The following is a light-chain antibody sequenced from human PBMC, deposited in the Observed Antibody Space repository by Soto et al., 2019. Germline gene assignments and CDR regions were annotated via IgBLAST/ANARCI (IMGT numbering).Light chain of an antibody. CDR1: QRVSSY. Sequence: EIVLTQSPATLSLSPGERATLSCRASQRVSSYLAWYQPKPGQAPRLLIYDASNRATGIPARFSGSGSGTDFTLTISSLEPEDFAVYYCQQRSNWPYTFGQGTKLEIK. J-gene: IGKJ2*01. V-gene: IGKV3-11*01. CDR2: DAS. CDR3: QQRSNWPYT.